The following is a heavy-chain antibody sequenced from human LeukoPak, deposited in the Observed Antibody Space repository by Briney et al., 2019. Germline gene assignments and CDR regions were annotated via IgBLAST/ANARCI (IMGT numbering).Heavy chain of an antibody. D-gene: IGHD3-22*01. J-gene: IGHJ4*02. V-gene: IGHV3-30*18. CDR3: GKDGINMMVMGYDSGLDC. Sequence: GGSLRLSCVGSGLSLSDYGVHWVSHPPGNGLEWVAVVSYDGGHKYYADSVKGRFTISRDTSSDTVSLQMNSLRVEDTALYYCGKDGINMMVMGYDSGLDCWGQGTLVTVSS. CDR2: VSYDGGHK. CDR1: GLSLSDYG.